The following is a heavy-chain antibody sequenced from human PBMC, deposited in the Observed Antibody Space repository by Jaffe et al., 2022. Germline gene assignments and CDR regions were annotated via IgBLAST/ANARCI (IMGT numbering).Heavy chain of an antibody. D-gene: IGHD2-2*01. CDR1: GYSFTSYW. CDR2: IYPGDSDT. Sequence: EVQLVQSGAEVKKPGESLKISCKGSGYSFTSYWIGWVRQMPGKGLEWMGIIYPGDSDTRYSPSFQGQVTISADKSISTAYLQWSSLKASDTAMYYCARKGNNIVVVPAANDAFDIWGQGTMVTVSS. J-gene: IGHJ3*02. V-gene: IGHV5-51*03. CDR3: ARKGNNIVVVPAANDAFDI.